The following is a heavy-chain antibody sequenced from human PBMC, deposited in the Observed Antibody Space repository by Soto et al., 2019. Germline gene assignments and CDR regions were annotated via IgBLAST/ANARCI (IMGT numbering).Heavy chain of an antibody. J-gene: IGHJ6*02. V-gene: IGHV4-34*01. D-gene: IGHD3-10*01. CDR1: GESFSGYY. CDR3: ARVSGIYYYGMDV. CDR2: INHSGST. Sequence: PSKTPSLTCAAYGESFSGYYWSWIRQPPGKGLEWIGEINHSGSTNYNPSLKSRVTISVDTSKNQVSLKLSSVTAADTAVYYCARVSGIYYYGMDVWGQGTTVT.